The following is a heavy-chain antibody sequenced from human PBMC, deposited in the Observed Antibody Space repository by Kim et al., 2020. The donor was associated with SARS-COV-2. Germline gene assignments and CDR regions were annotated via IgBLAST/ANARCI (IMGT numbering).Heavy chain of an antibody. J-gene: IGHJ4*02. CDR3: SRSGNRDCWYGSGLDY. V-gene: IGHV3-49*02. D-gene: IGHD6-13*01. Sequence: ASVKGRFIIARDDSKSIAYLQMSSLKTEDTAVYYCSRSGNRDCWYGSGLDYWGQGTLVTVSS.